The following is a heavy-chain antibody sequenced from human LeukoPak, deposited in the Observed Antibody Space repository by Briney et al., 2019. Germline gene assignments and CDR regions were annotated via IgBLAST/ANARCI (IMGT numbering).Heavy chain of an antibody. Sequence: GGSLRLSCAASGFTFDDYAMHWVRQAPGKGLEWVSGISWNSGSIGYADSVKGRFTISRDNAKNSLYLQMNSLSAEDTASYYCAKDKFSSSWRGYFDYWGQGTLVTVSS. CDR2: ISWNSGSI. V-gene: IGHV3-9*01. D-gene: IGHD6-13*01. CDR3: AKDKFSSSWRGYFDY. J-gene: IGHJ4*02. CDR1: GFTFDDYA.